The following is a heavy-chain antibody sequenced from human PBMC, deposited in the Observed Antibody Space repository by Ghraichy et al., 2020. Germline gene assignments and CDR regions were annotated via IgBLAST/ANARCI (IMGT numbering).Heavy chain of an antibody. Sequence: SETQSLTCAISGDSVSRDIGWNWIRQSPSRGLEWLGRTYYRSKWYYDYAESVKSRITINPDTSRNQFSLQLKSATPDDTAVYYCARGWLRSGFDNWGQGTLVTVSS. V-gene: IGHV6-1*01. CDR1: GDSVSRDIG. CDR3: ARGWLRSGFDN. D-gene: IGHD5-12*01. CDR2: TYYRSKWYY. J-gene: IGHJ1*01.